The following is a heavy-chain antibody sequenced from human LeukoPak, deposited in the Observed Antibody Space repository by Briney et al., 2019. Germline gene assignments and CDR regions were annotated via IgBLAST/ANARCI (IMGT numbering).Heavy chain of an antibody. Sequence: SETLSLTCTVSGGSVGSGTFYWSWIRQPPGKGLEWIGDIYYSGSTNYNPSLKSRVTISVDMSTNQFSLRSISVTAADTAVYYCARESKSYDGSGFYHDYWGQGTLVAVSS. D-gene: IGHD3-22*01. V-gene: IGHV4-61*01. CDR2: IYYSGST. J-gene: IGHJ4*02. CDR1: GGSVGSGTFY. CDR3: ARESKSYDGSGFYHDY.